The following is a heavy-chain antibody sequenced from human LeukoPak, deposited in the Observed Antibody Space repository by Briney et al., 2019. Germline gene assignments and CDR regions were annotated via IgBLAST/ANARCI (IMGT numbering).Heavy chain of an antibody. CDR3: ATYTHWVAGDV. CDR2: TYYRSKWYN. V-gene: IGHV6-1*01. J-gene: IGHJ6*02. Sequence: SQTLSLTCAIFGDSVSSNSVAWNWIRQSPSRGLEWLGRTYYRSKWYNDFAASVKSRITINPDTSRNQFSLQLNSVTPEDTAVYYCATYTHWVAGDVWGQGTTVTVSS. D-gene: IGHD3-16*01. CDR1: GDSVSSNSVA.